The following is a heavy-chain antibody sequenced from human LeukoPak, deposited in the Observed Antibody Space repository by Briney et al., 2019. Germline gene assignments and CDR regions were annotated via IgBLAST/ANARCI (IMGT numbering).Heavy chain of an antibody. V-gene: IGHV4-38-2*02. D-gene: IGHD6-13*01. Sequence: SEALSLTCTVSGYSISSGYYWGWVRQPPGKGLEWIGSIYHSGSTYYNPSLKSRVTISVDTTKNQFSLKLRSVTAADTALYSCARKHPYSNDAFDIWGQGTMVTVSS. J-gene: IGHJ3*02. CDR2: IYHSGST. CDR1: GYSISSGYY. CDR3: ARKHPYSNDAFDI.